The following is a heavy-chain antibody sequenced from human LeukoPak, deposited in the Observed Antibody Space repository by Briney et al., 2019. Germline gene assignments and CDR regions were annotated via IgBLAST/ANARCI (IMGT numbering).Heavy chain of an antibody. Sequence: ASVTVSCTASEYTFASYDIYWVRQAAGQGLEWVGWVNPNSGNTGYARKFQGRVTMTRNTSITTAYMELSGLTFEDTAVYYCARPGGVWFGELGLGGMAFWGQGTTVTVSS. CDR2: VNPNSGNT. J-gene: IGHJ6*02. V-gene: IGHV1-8*01. D-gene: IGHD3-10*01. CDR3: ARPGGVWFGELGLGGMAF. CDR1: EYTFASYD.